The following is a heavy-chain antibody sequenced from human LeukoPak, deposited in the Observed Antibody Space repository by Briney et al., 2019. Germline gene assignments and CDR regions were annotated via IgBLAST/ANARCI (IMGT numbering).Heavy chain of an antibody. Sequence: ASVKVSCTASGYTFTSYGISWVRQAPGQGLEWMGWISAYNGNTNYAQKLQGRVTMTTDTSTSTAYMELRSLRSDDTAVYYCARLSSSGYYFDYWGQGTLVTVSS. CDR3: ARLSSSGYYFDY. D-gene: IGHD6-6*01. V-gene: IGHV1-18*01. CDR1: GYTFTSYG. J-gene: IGHJ4*02. CDR2: ISAYNGNT.